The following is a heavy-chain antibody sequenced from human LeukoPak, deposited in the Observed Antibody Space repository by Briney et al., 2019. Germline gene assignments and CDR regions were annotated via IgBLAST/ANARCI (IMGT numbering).Heavy chain of an antibody. J-gene: IGHJ4*02. CDR3: TRVGYIDEGIDY. Sequence: TWVRQAPGKGLEWVANIKQDGSKKSYVDSVKGRFTISRDNAKNSLYLQMNSLRAEDTAICYCTRVGYIDEGIDYWGQGTLVTVSS. CDR2: IKQDGSKK. V-gene: IGHV3-7*04. D-gene: IGHD5-24*01.